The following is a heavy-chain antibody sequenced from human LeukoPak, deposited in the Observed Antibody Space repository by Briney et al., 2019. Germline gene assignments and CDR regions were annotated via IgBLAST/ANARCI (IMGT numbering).Heavy chain of an antibody. Sequence: GGSLRLSCAASGFTFSSYGMHWVRQAPGKGLEWVAVISYDGSNKYHADSVKGRFTISRDNSKSTLYLQMNSLRAEDTAVYYCVKEYSISSESPFDYWGQGTLVTVSS. V-gene: IGHV3-30*18. D-gene: IGHD6-6*01. J-gene: IGHJ4*02. CDR3: VKEYSISSESPFDY. CDR1: GFTFSSYG. CDR2: ISYDGSNK.